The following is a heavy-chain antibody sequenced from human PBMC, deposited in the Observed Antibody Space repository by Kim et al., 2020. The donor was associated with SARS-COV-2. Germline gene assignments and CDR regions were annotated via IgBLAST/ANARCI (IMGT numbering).Heavy chain of an antibody. D-gene: IGHD3-10*01. CDR2: ISYDGSHK. Sequence: GGSLRLSCAASGFSFSSYAMQWVRQAPGKGLEWLAVISYDGSHKYYADSVRGRFTISRDNSKSTLFLEMSSLRVEDSAMFYCARDRPPWGSGSSHEWFDSWGQGALVTVSS. J-gene: IGHJ5*01. CDR1: GFSFSSYA. V-gene: IGHV3-30*04. CDR3: ARDRPPWGSGSSHEWFDS.